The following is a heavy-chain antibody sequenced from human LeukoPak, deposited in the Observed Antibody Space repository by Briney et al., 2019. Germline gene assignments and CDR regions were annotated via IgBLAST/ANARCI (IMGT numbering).Heavy chain of an antibody. V-gene: IGHV3-30-3*01. CDR3: ARDLGGQGTFDY. CDR1: GFTFSGYA. D-gene: IGHD3-10*01. Sequence: GGSLRLSCAASGFTFSGYAMHWVRQAPGKGLEWVAVISYDGSTKFYADSVKGRFTISRVNSKNTLYLQMNNLRVEDTAVYYCARDLGGQGTFDYWGQGTLVTVSS. J-gene: IGHJ4*02. CDR2: ISYDGSTK.